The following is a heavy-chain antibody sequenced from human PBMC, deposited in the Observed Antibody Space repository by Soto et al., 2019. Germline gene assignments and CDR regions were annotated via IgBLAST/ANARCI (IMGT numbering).Heavy chain of an antibody. V-gene: IGHV3-23*01. CDR2: ISASGGRA. D-gene: IGHD2-21*02. Sequence: HPGRSLRLSCGPSGFTFNKFPMGWVRPAQGKGVEWDSGISASGGRANYRDSVKGRFTISRDNSQNTLYLQMDSLEADDTAAFYCARDIHYDCPYYYFDFWGQGTLVTVSS. CDR1: GFTFNKFP. CDR3: ARDIHYDCPYYYFDF. J-gene: IGHJ4*02.